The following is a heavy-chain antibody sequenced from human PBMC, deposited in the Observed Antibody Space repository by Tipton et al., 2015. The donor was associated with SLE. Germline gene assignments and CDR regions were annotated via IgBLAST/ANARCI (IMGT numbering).Heavy chain of an antibody. CDR3: ARTNRGCFDY. D-gene: IGHD2-8*01. Sequence: TLSLTCTVSGDSLIGSHWTWIRQPAGKGLEGSGRIYNGGSTNYNPSLKSRLSMSVDTSKNQMSLKLNSVTAADTAVYYCARTNRGCFDYWGQGTLVTVSS. V-gene: IGHV4-4*07. J-gene: IGHJ4*02. CDR1: GDSLIGSH. CDR2: IYNGGST.